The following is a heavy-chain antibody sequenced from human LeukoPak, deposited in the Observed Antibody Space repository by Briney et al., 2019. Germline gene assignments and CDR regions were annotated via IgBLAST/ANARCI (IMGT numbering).Heavy chain of an antibody. V-gene: IGHV1-46*01. D-gene: IGHD4-23*01. Sequence: ASVKVSCKASGYTFTSYYMHWVRQAPGQGLEWMGIINPSGGSTSYAQKFQGRVTMTRDTSTSTVYMELSSLRSEDTAVYYCARATPAYGGNPRWFDPWGQGTLVTVPS. CDR1: GYTFTSYY. J-gene: IGHJ5*02. CDR3: ARATPAYGGNPRWFDP. CDR2: INPSGGST.